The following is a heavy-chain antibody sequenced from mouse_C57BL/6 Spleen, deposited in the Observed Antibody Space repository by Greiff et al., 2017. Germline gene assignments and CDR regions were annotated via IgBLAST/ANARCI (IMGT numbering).Heavy chain of an antibody. J-gene: IGHJ1*03. CDR1: GYTFTSYW. CDR3: ARPPHYDYDWDWYFDV. Sequence: QVHVKQSGAELAKPGASVKLSCKASGYTFTSYWMHWVKQRPGQGLEWIGYINPSSGYTKYNQKFKDKATLTADKSSSTAYMQLSSLTYEDSAVYYCARPPHYDYDWDWYFDVWGTGTTVTVSS. V-gene: IGHV1-7*01. CDR2: INPSSGYT. D-gene: IGHD2-4*01.